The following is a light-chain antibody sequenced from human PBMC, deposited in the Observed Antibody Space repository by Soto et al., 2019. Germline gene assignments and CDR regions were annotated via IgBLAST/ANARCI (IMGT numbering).Light chain of an antibody. V-gene: IGKV2-28*01. J-gene: IGKJ1*01. CDR2: LGS. CDR1: QSLLHRNGYNY. CDR3: MQALQTPWT. Sequence: DIVVTQSPLSLPVTPGEPASISCRSSQSLLHRNGYNYLDWYLQKPGQSPQLLIYLGSNRASGVPDRFSGSGSGTDFTLKISRVEAEDVGVYYCMQALQTPWTFGQGTKVEIK.